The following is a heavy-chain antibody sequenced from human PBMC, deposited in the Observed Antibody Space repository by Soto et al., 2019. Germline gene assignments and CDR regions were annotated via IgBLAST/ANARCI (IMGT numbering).Heavy chain of an antibody. CDR3: ASMEGPLGQPGAGSSPSYRGFEP. CDR1: GGTVRDTGFV. J-gene: IGHJ5*02. Sequence: QAVTSNVPGGTVRDTGFVWVWIHQPPWKGIEWCGDRYYTGSTDYNPTLESRVTISVDTSKNQFSLKLSSVTAADTAMYHCASMEGPLGQPGAGSSPSYRGFEPWGQGTLVPGSP. V-gene: IGHV4-39*01. CDR2: RYYTGST. D-gene: IGHD3-10*01.